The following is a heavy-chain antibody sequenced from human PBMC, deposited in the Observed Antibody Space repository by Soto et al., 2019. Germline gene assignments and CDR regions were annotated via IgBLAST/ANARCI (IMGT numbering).Heavy chain of an antibody. CDR3: ARVLDLNTAAGSYFDY. Sequence: QVQLQESGPGLVKPSGTLSLTCAVSGGSISSSNWWSWVRQPPGKGLEWIGEIYHSGSTNYNPSLKSRVTISVDKSTNQCSLKLSSVTAADTAVYYCARVLDLNTAAGSYFDYWGQGTLVTVSS. J-gene: IGHJ4*02. CDR1: GGSISSSNW. D-gene: IGHD6-13*01. CDR2: IYHSGST. V-gene: IGHV4-4*02.